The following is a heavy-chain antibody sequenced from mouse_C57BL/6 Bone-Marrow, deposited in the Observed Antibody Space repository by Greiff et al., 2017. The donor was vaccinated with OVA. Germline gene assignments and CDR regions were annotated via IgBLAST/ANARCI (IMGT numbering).Heavy chain of an antibody. CDR3: ARLLLRSFYAMDY. D-gene: IGHD1-1*01. J-gene: IGHJ4*01. Sequence: EVHLVESGGGLVKPGGSLKLSCAASGFTFSSYTMSWVRQTPEKRLEWVATISGGGGNTYYPDSVKGRFTISRENAKNTLYLQMSSLRSEDTALYYCARLLLRSFYAMDYWGQGTSVTVSS. CDR2: ISGGGGNT. CDR1: GFTFSSYT. V-gene: IGHV5-9*01.